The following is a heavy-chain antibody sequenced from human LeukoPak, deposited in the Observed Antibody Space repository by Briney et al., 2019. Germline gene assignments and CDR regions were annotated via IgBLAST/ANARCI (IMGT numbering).Heavy chain of an antibody. CDR3: AKSGGERGYSYGYPLDY. CDR1: GFTFSSYA. Sequence: PGGSLRLSCAASGFTFSSYAMSWVRQAPGKGLEWVSAISGSGGSTYYADSVKGRFTIPRDNSKNTLYLQMNSLRAEDTAVYYCAKSGGERGYSYGYPLDYWGQGTLVTVSS. J-gene: IGHJ4*02. V-gene: IGHV3-23*01. D-gene: IGHD5-18*01. CDR2: ISGSGGST.